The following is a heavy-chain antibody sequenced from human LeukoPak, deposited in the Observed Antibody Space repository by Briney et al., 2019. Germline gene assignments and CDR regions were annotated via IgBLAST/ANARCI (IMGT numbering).Heavy chain of an antibody. CDR2: FIPFSGTS. V-gene: IGHV1-69*05. CDR3: ARIEDSTHGLLDY. Sequence: SVKVSCKAPGGSFNNYAISWVRQAPGHGLEWMGRFIPFSGTSDYAHKFQARVTITMDESTAYMELSSLRPEDSAVYYCARIEDSTHGLLDYWGQGTLVTVSS. CDR1: GGSFNNYA. J-gene: IGHJ4*02. D-gene: IGHD5-12*01.